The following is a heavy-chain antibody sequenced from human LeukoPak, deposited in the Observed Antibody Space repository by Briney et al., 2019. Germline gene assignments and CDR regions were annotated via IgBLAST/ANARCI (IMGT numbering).Heavy chain of an antibody. CDR1: GGTFSSYT. Sequence: ASVKVSCKASGGTFSSYTISWVRQAPGQGLEWMGRIIPILGIANYAQKFQGRVTITADKSTSTAYMELSSLRSEDTAVYYCARDGLGGDSSGYYYNYWGQGTLVTVSS. D-gene: IGHD3-22*01. V-gene: IGHV1-69*04. CDR2: IIPILGIA. J-gene: IGHJ4*02. CDR3: ARDGLGGDSSGYYYNY.